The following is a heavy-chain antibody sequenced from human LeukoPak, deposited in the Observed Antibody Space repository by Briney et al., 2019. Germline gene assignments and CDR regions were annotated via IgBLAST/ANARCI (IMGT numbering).Heavy chain of an antibody. Sequence: AGGSLRLSCAASGFTFSSYGMHWVRQAPGKGLEWVAFIRYDGSNKYYADSVKGRFTISRDNSKNTLYLQMNSLRAEDTAVYYCAKDYPAMVSADYMDVWGKGTTVTISS. V-gene: IGHV3-30*02. D-gene: IGHD5-18*01. CDR2: IRYDGSNK. CDR3: AKDYPAMVSADYMDV. J-gene: IGHJ6*03. CDR1: GFTFSSYG.